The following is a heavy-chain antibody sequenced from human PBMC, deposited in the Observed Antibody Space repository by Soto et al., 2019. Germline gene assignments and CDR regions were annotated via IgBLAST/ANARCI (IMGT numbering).Heavy chain of an antibody. J-gene: IGHJ4*02. CDR3: ARGSLAAARYYFDY. CDR2: IYYSGST. V-gene: IGHV4-59*01. CDR1: GGSISSYY. D-gene: IGHD6-13*01. Sequence: PSETLSLTCTVSGGSISSYYWSWLRQPPGKGLEWIGYIYYSGSTNYNPSLKSRVTISVDTSKNQFSLKLSSVTAADTAVYYCARGSLAAARYYFDYWGQGTLVTVSS.